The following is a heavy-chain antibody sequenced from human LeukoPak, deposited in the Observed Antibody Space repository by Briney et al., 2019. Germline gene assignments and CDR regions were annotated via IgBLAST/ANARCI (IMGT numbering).Heavy chain of an antibody. J-gene: IGHJ4*02. Sequence: GGSLRLSCAASGFPFSSYWLSWLRQSPGEGLEWVAHINQDGSEKYYVDSVKGRFTISRDNARNSQYLQMNSLRAEDTAVYYCASGGGWVFNNWGQGTLVTVSS. V-gene: IGHV3-7*01. D-gene: IGHD6-19*01. CDR1: GFPFSSYW. CDR3: ASGGGWVFNN. CDR2: INQDGSEK.